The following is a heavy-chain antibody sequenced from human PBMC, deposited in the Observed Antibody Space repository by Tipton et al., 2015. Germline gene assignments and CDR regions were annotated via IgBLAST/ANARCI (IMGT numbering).Heavy chain of an antibody. CDR2: IYYSGNT. CDR1: GGSISHYY. CDR3: ARDFIRTGMDV. D-gene: IGHD2-21*01. Sequence: LRLSCTVSGGSISHYYWSRIRQPPGKGLEWLGHIYYSGNTNYNPSLKSRVTMSVDTSKNQFSLKLTSVNAADTAVYYCARDFIRTGMDVWGQGTTVTVSS. V-gene: IGHV4-59*01. J-gene: IGHJ6*02.